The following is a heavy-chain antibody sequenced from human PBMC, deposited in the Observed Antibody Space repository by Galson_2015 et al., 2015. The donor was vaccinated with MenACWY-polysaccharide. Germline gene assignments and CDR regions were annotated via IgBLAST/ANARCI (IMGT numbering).Heavy chain of an antibody. CDR3: AIGKSRYSNY. CDR2: INPSGST. CDR1: GGSFSGYY. V-gene: IGHV4-34*01. D-gene: IGHD4-11*01. J-gene: IGHJ4*02. Sequence: SETLSLTCAVYGGSFSGYYWTWIRQPPGEGLEWIGGINPSGSTNYNPSLKSRVTISLDTPKNEFSLKVSSVTAADTAMYYCAIGKSRYSNYWGQGTLVTVSS.